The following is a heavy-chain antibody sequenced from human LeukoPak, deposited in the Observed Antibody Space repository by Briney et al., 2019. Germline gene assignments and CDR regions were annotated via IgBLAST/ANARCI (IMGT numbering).Heavy chain of an antibody. Sequence: GRSLRLSCAVSGFTFDDYAMHWVRQAPGKGLEWVSGISWNSGSIGYADSVKGRFTISRDNAKNSLYLQMNSLRAEDMALYYCAKGFLYCSSTSCYDYCMDVWGKGTTVTVSS. D-gene: IGHD2-2*01. CDR3: AKGFLYCSSTSCYDYCMDV. V-gene: IGHV3-9*03. J-gene: IGHJ6*03. CDR2: ISWNSGSI. CDR1: GFTFDDYA.